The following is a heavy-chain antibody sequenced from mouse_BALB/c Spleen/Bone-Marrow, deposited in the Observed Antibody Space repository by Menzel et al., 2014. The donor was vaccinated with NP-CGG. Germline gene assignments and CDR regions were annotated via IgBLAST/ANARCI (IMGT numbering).Heavy chain of an antibody. J-gene: IGHJ3*01. CDR2: IYPRDGDT. CDR3: ARTGNLAWFAY. CDR1: GYSFSSYW. D-gene: IGHD2-1*01. V-gene: IGHV1-80*01. Sequence: QVQLKESGAELVRPGSSVKISYKASGYSFSSYWMNWVKQRPGQGLEWIGQIYPRDGDTNYNGKFKGKATLTADKSSSTAYMQLSSLTSEDSAVYFCARTGNLAWFAYWGQGTLVTVSA.